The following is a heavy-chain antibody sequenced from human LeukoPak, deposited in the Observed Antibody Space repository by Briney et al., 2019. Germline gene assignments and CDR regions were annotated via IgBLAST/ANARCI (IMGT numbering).Heavy chain of an antibody. CDR1: GGSISSYY. CDR2: IYYSGST. D-gene: IGHD2-15*01. J-gene: IGHJ6*03. Sequence: SETLSLTCTVSGGSISSYYWSWIRQPPGKGLEWIGYIYYSGSTNYNPSLKSRVTISVDTSKNHFSLKLSSVTAADTAVYYCARAAGYYSGGSCYYYYSYYMDVSGKGTTVTVSS. CDR3: ARAAGYYSGGSCYYYYSYYMDV. V-gene: IGHV4-59*01.